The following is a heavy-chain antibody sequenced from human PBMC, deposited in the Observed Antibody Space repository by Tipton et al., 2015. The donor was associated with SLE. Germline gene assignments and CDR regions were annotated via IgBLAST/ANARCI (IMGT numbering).Heavy chain of an antibody. D-gene: IGHD3-10*01. Sequence: TLSLTCTVSGGSISSSSYYWGWIRQPPGKGLEWIGSIYYSGSTYYNPSLKSRVTISVDTSKNQFSLKLSSVTAADTAVYYCARQQLLKDGSGTTGAAFDIWGQGTMVTVSS. J-gene: IGHJ3*02. V-gene: IGHV4-39*07. CDR3: ARQQLLKDGSGTTGAAFDI. CDR1: GGSISSSSYY. CDR2: IYYSGST.